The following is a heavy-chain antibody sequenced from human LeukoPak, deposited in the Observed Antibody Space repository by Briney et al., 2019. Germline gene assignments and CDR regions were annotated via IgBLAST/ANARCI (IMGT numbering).Heavy chain of an antibody. D-gene: IGHD6-6*01. CDR1: GFTFSSYA. V-gene: IGHV3-23*01. Sequence: GGSLRLSCAASGFTFSSYAMSWVRQAPGKGLEWVSAISGSGGSTYYADSVKGRFTISRDNSKNTLYLQMNSLRAEDTAVYYCAKALSIAARRAYYFDYWGQGTLVTVSS. CDR2: ISGSGGST. J-gene: IGHJ4*02. CDR3: AKALSIAARRAYYFDY.